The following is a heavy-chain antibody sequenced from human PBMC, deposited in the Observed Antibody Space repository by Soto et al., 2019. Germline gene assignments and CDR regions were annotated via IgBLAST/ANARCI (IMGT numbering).Heavy chain of an antibody. CDR1: GGSISSYY. Sequence: PSETLSRTCTVSGGSISSYYWSWIRQPPGKGLEWIGYIYYSGSTNYNPSLKSRVTISVDTSKNQFSLKLSSVTAADTAVYYCARARRMYYYDSSGYYFDYWGQGTLVTVSS. D-gene: IGHD3-22*01. CDR3: ARARRMYYYDSSGYYFDY. V-gene: IGHV4-59*01. J-gene: IGHJ4*02. CDR2: IYYSGST.